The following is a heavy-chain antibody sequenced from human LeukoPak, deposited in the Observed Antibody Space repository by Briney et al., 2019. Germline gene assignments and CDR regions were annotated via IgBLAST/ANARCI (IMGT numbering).Heavy chain of an antibody. CDR2: IRYDGSNK. CDR1: GFTFSSYW. D-gene: IGHD3-22*01. V-gene: IGHV3-30*02. Sequence: GGSLRLSCAASGFTFSSYWMSWVRQAPGKGLEWVAFIRYDGSNKYYADSVKGRFTISRDNSKNTLYLQMNSLRAEDTAVYYCAKDFTMIVVVDDAFDIWGQGTMVTVSS. CDR3: AKDFTMIVVVDDAFDI. J-gene: IGHJ3*02.